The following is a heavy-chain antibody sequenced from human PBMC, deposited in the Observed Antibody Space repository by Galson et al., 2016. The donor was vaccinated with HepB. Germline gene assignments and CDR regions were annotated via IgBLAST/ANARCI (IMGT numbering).Heavy chain of an antibody. V-gene: IGHV5-51*01. CDR1: GYTSSNYW. CDR2: IYPGDSET. CDR3: ARHGDYSNVPCYFDY. Sequence: QSGAEVKKPGESLKISCTGSGYTSSNYWIGWVRQMPGKGLEWMGIIYPGDSETRYSPSFQGQVTISAAKSIRTAYLQWSSLKASDTAMYYCARHGDYSNVPCYFDYWGQGTLVTVSS. J-gene: IGHJ4*02. D-gene: IGHD4-11*01.